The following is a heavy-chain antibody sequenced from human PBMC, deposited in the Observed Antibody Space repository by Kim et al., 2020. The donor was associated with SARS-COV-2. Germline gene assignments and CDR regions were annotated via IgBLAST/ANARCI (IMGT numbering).Heavy chain of an antibody. J-gene: IGHJ4*02. CDR3: ARGTIAVAGTGYFDY. CDR1: GYTFTGYY. D-gene: IGHD6-19*01. Sequence: ASVKVSCKASGYTFTGYYMHWVRQAPGQGLEWMGRINPNSGGTNYAQKFQGRVTMTRDTSISTAYMELSRLRSDDTAVYYCARGTIAVAGTGYFDYWGQGTLVTVSS. V-gene: IGHV1-2*06. CDR2: INPNSGGT.